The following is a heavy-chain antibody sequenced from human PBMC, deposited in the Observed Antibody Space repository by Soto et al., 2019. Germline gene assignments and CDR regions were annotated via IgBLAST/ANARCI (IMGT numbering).Heavy chain of an antibody. CDR3: ARVGYGSGTYYRFDS. CDR2: IYYSGST. J-gene: IGHJ4*02. V-gene: IGHV4-31*03. Sequence: SETLSLTCTVSGGSISNGAYYWSWIRQHPGEGLEWIGYIYYSGSTYCVPSLKSRVTISVDTSKNQFSLKLSSVTAADTAVYYCARVGYGSGTYYRFDSWGQGTPVTVSS. CDR1: GGSISNGAYY. D-gene: IGHD3-10*01.